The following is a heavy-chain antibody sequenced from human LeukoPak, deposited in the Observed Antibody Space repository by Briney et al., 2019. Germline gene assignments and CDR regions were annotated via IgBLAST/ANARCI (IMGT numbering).Heavy chain of an antibody. V-gene: IGHV3-7*03. Sequence: IKQDGSEKYYVDSVKSRFTISRDNAKNSLYLQMNSLRAEDTAVYYCARESYYYDSSGYYFWGQGTLVTVSS. J-gene: IGHJ4*02. CDR2: IKQDGSEK. CDR3: ARESYYYDSSGYYF. D-gene: IGHD3-22*01.